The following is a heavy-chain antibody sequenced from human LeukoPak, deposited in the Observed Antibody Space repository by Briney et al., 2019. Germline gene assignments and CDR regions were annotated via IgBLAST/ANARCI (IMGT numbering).Heavy chain of an antibody. Sequence: GGSLRLSCAAPGFTVSSNYMSWVRQAPGKGLEWVSVIYSGGSTYYADSVKGRFTISRDNSKNTLYLQMNSLRAEDTAVYYCARGATTVTTGFDYWGQGTLVTVSS. D-gene: IGHD4-17*01. CDR2: IYSGGST. CDR1: GFTVSSNY. V-gene: IGHV3-66*02. J-gene: IGHJ4*02. CDR3: ARGATTVTTGFDY.